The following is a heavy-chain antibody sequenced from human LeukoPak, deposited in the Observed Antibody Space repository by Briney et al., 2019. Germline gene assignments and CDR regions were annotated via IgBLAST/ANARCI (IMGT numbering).Heavy chain of an antibody. D-gene: IGHD1-26*01. CDR3: ARERRRIVGANPFDY. CDR1: GFTFSSYS. V-gene: IGHV3-21*01. J-gene: IGHJ4*02. CDR2: ISSSSSYI. Sequence: IPGGSLRLSCAASGFTFSSYSMNGVRQAPGKGLEWVSSISSSSSYIYYADSVKGRFTISRDNAKNSLYLQMNSLRAEDTAVYYCARERRRIVGANPFDYWGQGTLVTVSS.